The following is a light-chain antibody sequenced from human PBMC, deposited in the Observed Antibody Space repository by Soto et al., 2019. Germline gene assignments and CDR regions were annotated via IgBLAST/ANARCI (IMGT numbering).Light chain of an antibody. CDR3: QQYGSSPLT. V-gene: IGKV3-20*01. J-gene: IGKJ4*01. CDR2: GAS. Sequence: EIVLTQSPGTLSLSPEERATLSCRASQSVSSSYLAWYQQKPGQAPRLLIYGASSRATSIPDRFSGSGSGTDFTLTISRLEPEDFAVYYCQQYGSSPLTFGGGTKVEIK. CDR1: QSVSSSY.